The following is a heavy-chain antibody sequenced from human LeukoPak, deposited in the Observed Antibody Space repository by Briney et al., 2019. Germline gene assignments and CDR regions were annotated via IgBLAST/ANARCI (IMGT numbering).Heavy chain of an antibody. D-gene: IGHD2-15*01. CDR3: ASYCSSGSCYFDA. V-gene: IGHV3-53*01. Sequence: PGGSLRLSCEVSGFSISYNYMSWVRQAPGKGLEWVSSIYSGGTPYYADTVKGRIIISKDNSKNMVYLQMASPRAEDTAVYYCASYCSSGSCYFDAWGQGTLVTVTS. CDR2: IYSGGTP. J-gene: IGHJ4*02. CDR1: GFSISYNY.